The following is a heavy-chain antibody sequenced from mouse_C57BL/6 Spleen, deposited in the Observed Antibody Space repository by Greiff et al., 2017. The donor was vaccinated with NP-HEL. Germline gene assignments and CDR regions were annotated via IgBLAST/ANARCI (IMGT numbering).Heavy chain of an antibody. D-gene: IGHD2-3*01. CDR2: VYPRAGST. J-gene: IGHJ2*01. CDR3: ARWGDGHSNFDY. V-gene: IGHV1-85*01. CDR1: GYTFTSYD. Sequence: LVESGPELVKPGASVKLSCKASGYTFTSYDINWVKQRPGQGLEWIGWVYPRAGSTKYNEKFKGKATLTVDTSSSTAYMELHSLTSEDSAVYFCARWGDGHSNFDYWGQGTTLTVSS.